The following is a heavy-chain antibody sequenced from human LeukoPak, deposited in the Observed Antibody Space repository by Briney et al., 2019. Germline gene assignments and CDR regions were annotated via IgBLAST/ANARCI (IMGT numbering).Heavy chain of an antibody. CDR3: TRDHFA. D-gene: IGHD2/OR15-2a*01. V-gene: IGHV3-15*01. J-gene: IGHJ5*02. Sequence: PGGSLRLSCAASGFTFNNAWMSWVRQAPGKGLEWISRIKSKTYGGTTEYAAPVKGRFTISRDDSESTLFLQMDSLTTEDTAVYYYTRDHFAWGQGTLVTVAS. CDR1: GFTFNNAW. CDR2: IKSKTYGGTT.